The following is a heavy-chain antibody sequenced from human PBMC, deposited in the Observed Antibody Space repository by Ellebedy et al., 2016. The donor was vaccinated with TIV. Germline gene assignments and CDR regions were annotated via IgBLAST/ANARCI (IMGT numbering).Heavy chain of an antibody. D-gene: IGHD6-19*01. CDR3: ASDSSGWSQ. CDR2: INSDGSST. V-gene: IGHV3-74*01. CDR1: GFTFSDSW. Sequence: GESLKISXAASGFTFSDSWMNWVRQAPGRGLVWVSRINSDGSSTVYADSVKGRFTISRDNAKNTVFLQMNSLRAEDTAVYYCASDSSGWSQWGQGTLVTVSS. J-gene: IGHJ4*02.